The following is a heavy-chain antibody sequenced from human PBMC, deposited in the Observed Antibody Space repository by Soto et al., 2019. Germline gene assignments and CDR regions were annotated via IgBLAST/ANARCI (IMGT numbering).Heavy chain of an antibody. CDR2: INVYNGNT. J-gene: IGHJ4*02. V-gene: IGHV1-18*01. Sequence: GASVKVSCKASGYTFTNYGISWVRQAPGQGLEWMGWINVYNGNTKYAQKVQGRVTMTTDTSTSTAYMELRSLRSDDTAVYYCAKSLSVGATTPFDYWGQGTLVTVSS. CDR1: GYTFTNYG. D-gene: IGHD1-26*01. CDR3: AKSLSVGATTPFDY.